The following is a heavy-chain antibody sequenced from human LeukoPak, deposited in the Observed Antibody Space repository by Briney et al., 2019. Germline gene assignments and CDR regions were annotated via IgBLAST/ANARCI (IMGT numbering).Heavy chain of an antibody. J-gene: IGHJ5*02. CDR3: ARPYYYDSRIDP. V-gene: IGHV4-30-4*01. D-gene: IGHD3-22*01. CDR2: MYYSGST. Sequence: PSETLSLTCTVSGGSISSGGYYWSWIRQPPGKGLEWIAYMYYSGSTYYNPSLKSRVTMSADTSKNQLSLKLSSVTAADTAVYYCARPYYYDSRIDPWGQGILVTVSS. CDR1: GGSISSGGYY.